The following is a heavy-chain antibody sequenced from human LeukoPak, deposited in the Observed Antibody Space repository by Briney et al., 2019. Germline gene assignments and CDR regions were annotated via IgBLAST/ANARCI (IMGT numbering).Heavy chain of an antibody. V-gene: IGHV4-59*08. D-gene: IGHD6-19*01. CDR2: IYYSGST. CDR1: GGSISSYY. Sequence: SSETLSLTCTVSGGSISSYYWSWIRQPPGKGLEWIGYIYYSGSTNYNPSLKSRVTISVDTSKNQFSLKLSSVTAADTAVYYCARSSGWFYFDYWGQGTLVTVSS. J-gene: IGHJ4*02. CDR3: ARSSGWFYFDY.